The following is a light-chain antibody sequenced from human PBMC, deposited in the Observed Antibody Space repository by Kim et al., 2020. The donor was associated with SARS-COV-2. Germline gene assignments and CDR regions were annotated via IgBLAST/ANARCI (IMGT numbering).Light chain of an antibody. Sequence: ASVGDRVTITCRASQYISSYLSWYQQKPGKAPNLLVYGASILQSGVPSRFSGSESGTAFTLTINSLQPEDFATYYCQQTYSTPRTFGQGTKVEIK. J-gene: IGKJ1*01. CDR1: QYISSY. CDR3: QQTYSTPRT. CDR2: GAS. V-gene: IGKV1-39*01.